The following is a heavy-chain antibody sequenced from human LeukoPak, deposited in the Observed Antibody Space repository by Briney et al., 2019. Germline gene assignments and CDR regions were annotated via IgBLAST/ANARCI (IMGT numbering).Heavy chain of an antibody. Sequence: ASVKVSCKASGYIFTDYYIHWVRQAPGQGLEWMGRIIPILGIANYAQKFQGRVTITADKSTSTAYMELSSLRSEDTAVYYCARDRRVAVAGSSNYWGQGTLVTVSS. V-gene: IGHV1-69*04. J-gene: IGHJ4*02. CDR1: GYIFTDYY. CDR2: IIPILGIA. CDR3: ARDRRVAVAGSSNY. D-gene: IGHD6-19*01.